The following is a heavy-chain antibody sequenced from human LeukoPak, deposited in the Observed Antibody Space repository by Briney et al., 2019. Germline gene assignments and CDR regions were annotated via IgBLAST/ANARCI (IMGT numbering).Heavy chain of an antibody. CDR3: ARVPPWYYYGMDV. V-gene: IGHV4-31*03. Sequence: TSQTLSLTCTVSGGSISSGGYYWSWIRQHPGKGLEWIGYIYYSGSTYYNPSLKSRVTISVDTSKNQFSLKLSSVTAADTAVYYCARVPPWYYYGMDVWGQGTTVTVS. CDR1: GGSISSGGYY. J-gene: IGHJ6*02. CDR2: IYYSGST.